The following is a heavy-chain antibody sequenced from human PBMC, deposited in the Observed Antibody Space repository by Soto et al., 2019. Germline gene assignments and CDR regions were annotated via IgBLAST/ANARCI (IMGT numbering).Heavy chain of an antibody. CDR1: GYTYTIYA. Sequence: GPSVEVSCKASGYTYTIYAMHWVRQAPGQRLEWMGWINAGNGNTKYSQKFQGRVTITRDTSASTAYMELSSLRSEDTAVYYCARDIMAAAPDYWGQGALVTVSS. D-gene: IGHD6-13*01. CDR3: ARDIMAAAPDY. V-gene: IGHV1-3*01. CDR2: INAGNGNT. J-gene: IGHJ4*02.